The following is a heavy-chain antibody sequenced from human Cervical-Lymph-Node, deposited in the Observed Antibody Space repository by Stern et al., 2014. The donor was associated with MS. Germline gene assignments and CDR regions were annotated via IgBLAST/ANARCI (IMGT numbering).Heavy chain of an antibody. CDR1: GFTFSSYG. D-gene: IGHD1-7*01. Sequence: QMQLVQSGGGVVQPGRSLRLSCAASGFTFSSYGMHWVRQAPGKGLEWVAVIWYDGSNKYYADSVKGRFTISRDNSKNTLYLQMNSLRAEDTAVYYCARGPGTTQEWGQGTLVTVSS. CDR3: ARGPGTTQE. V-gene: IGHV3-33*01. J-gene: IGHJ4*02. CDR2: IWYDGSNK.